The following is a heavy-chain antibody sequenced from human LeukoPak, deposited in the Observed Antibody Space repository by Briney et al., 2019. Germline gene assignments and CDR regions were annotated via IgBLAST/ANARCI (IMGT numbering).Heavy chain of an antibody. V-gene: IGHV3-23*01. D-gene: IGHD2-8*01. Sequence: GGSLRLSCVASGFTFSNYAMSWVRQAPGKGLEWVSAIVGSDKTGYYADSVKGRFTISRDNSKNTLYLQMNSLRAEDTAVYYCARDRCTNGVCSFDYWGQGTLVTVSS. CDR1: GFTFSNYA. CDR3: ARDRCTNGVCSFDY. J-gene: IGHJ4*02. CDR2: IVGSDKTG.